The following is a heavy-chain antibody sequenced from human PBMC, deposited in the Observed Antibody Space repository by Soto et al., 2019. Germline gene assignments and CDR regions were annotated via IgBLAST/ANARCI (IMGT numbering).Heavy chain of an antibody. CDR1: GGTFSSYA. CDR3: ARDPIAVAGRDYYYYGMDV. Sequence: ASVKVSCTASGGTFSSYAISWVRQAPGQGLEWMGGIIPIFGTANYAQKFQGRVTITADESTSTAYMELSSLRSEDTAVYYCARDPIAVAGRDYYYYGMDVWGQGTTVTVSS. V-gene: IGHV1-69*13. CDR2: IIPIFGTA. J-gene: IGHJ6*02. D-gene: IGHD6-19*01.